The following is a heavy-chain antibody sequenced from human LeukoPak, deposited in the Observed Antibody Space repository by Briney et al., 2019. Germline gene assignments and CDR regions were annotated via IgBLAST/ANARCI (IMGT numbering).Heavy chain of an antibody. V-gene: IGHV3-23*01. CDR2: ISGSGGST. J-gene: IGHJ4*02. D-gene: IGHD3-9*01. Sequence: GGSLRLSCAASGFTFSSYAMSWVRQAPGKGLEWVSAISGSGGSTYYADSVKGRFTISRDNSKNTLYLQMNSLRAEDTAVYYCASWLYDILTGYYYWGQGTLVAVSS. CDR1: GFTFSSYA. CDR3: ASWLYDILTGYYY.